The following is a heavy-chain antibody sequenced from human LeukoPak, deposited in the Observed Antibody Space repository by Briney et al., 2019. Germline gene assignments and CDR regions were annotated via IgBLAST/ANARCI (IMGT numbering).Heavy chain of an antibody. D-gene: IGHD3-9*01. V-gene: IGHV1-69*05. CDR2: IIPIFGTA. CDR3: ARDNYDILTGPDY. Sequence: SVKVSCKASGGTFSSYAISWVRQAPGQGLEWMGGIIPIFGTANYAQKFQGRVTITTDESTSTAYMELSSLRSDDTAVYYCARDNYDILTGPDYWGQGTLVTVSS. CDR1: GGTFSSYA. J-gene: IGHJ4*02.